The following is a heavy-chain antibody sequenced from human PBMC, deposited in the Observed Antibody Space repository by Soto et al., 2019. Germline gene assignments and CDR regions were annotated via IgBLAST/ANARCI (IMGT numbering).Heavy chain of an antibody. CDR2: ISCSGGST. J-gene: IGHJ5*02. CDR1: GFTFSTYA. Sequence: GGSLRLSCAASGFTFSTYAMSWVRQAPGKGLEWVSAISCSGGSTYYGDSVKGRFTISRDNSKNTLYLQMNSLRAEDTAVYYCAKDLTVNWFDPWGQGTLVTVSS. V-gene: IGHV3-23*01. CDR3: AKDLTVNWFDP. D-gene: IGHD4-4*01.